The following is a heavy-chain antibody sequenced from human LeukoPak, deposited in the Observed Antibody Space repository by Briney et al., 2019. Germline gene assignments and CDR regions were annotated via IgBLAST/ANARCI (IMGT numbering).Heavy chain of an antibody. J-gene: IGHJ4*01. Sequence: ASVKVSCKVSGCTLTELSIHWVRQAPGKGLECMGGFDPEDGEAIYAQKFQGRVTMTEDTSTDTAYMELSSLRSEDTAVYYCARDRITMVWGVIIRPPLFWGQGTLVTVSS. CDR2: FDPEDGEA. CDR3: ARDRITMVWGVIIRPPLF. V-gene: IGHV1-24*01. D-gene: IGHD3-10*01. CDR1: GCTLTELS.